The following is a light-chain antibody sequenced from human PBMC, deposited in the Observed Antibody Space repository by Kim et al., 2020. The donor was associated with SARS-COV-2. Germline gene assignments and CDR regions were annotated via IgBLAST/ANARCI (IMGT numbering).Light chain of an antibody. J-gene: IGKJ1*01. V-gene: IGKV1-27*01. CDR2: AAS. Sequence: ASVGDRVTITCRASQGIGTYLAWYQQTPGKVPNLLIYAASTLQSGVPSRFSGSGSGTDFALTISSLKPEDVATYYCQKYSTAPWTFGPGTKVDIK. CDR1: QGIGTY. CDR3: QKYSTAPWT.